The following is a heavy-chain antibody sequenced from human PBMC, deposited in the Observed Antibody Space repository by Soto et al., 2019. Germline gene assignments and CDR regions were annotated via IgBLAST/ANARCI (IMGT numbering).Heavy chain of an antibody. Sequence: EVQLVESGGGLVQPGRPLRLSCAASGFRFDDYAMHWVRQVPGKGLEWVSGITWNSGSTGYADSVRGRVTISRDNANNSLYLQMNTPRAEDTAMYFCAKGKYSSGWYYTFRDSWGQGTLGTVSS. J-gene: IGHJ5*01. CDR1: GFRFDDYA. V-gene: IGHV3-9*01. D-gene: IGHD6-19*01. CDR2: ITWNSGST. CDR3: AKGKYSSGWYYTFRDS.